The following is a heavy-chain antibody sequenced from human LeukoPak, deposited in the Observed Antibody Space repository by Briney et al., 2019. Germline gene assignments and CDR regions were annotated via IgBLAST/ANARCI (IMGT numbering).Heavy chain of an antibody. CDR2: IYYIGST. Sequence: SETLXXXXXVXGGSISSYYXSWVRQPPGKGLEGIGYIYYIGSTNYIPSLQSRVTISVDTSKNQFSLKLSSVTAADTAVYYCARMGVYYYYYYMDVWGKGTTVTVSS. J-gene: IGHJ6*03. V-gene: IGHV4-59*01. D-gene: IGHD2-8*01. CDR3: ARMGVYYYYYYMDV. CDR1: GGSISSYY.